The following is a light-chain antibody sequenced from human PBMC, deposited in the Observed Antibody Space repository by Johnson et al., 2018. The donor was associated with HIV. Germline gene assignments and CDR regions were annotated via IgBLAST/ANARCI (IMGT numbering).Light chain of an antibody. V-gene: IGLV1-51*01. CDR2: DNN. CDR3: GTWDSSLSALYV. Sequence: QSVLTQPPSVYAAPGQKVTISCSGSSSNIGNNYVSWYQQLPGTAPKLLIYDNNKRPSGIPDRFSGSKSGTSATLGITGLQTGDEADYYCGTWDSSLSALYVFGTVTKVTVL. CDR1: SSNIGNNY. J-gene: IGLJ1*01.